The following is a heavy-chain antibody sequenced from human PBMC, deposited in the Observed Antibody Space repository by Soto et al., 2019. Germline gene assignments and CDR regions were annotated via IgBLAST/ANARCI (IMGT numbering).Heavy chain of an antibody. CDR3: ARESGGATATLDYYYFYMDV. CDR2: INPNSGVT. CDR1: GDRFTDYY. D-gene: IGHD5-12*01. V-gene: IGHV1-2*04. J-gene: IGHJ6*03. Sequence: QVQLVQSGAEVKEPGASVTVSCRASGDRFTDYYMHWVRQAPGQGLEWMGWINPNSGVTKYAQKFQGWVTMTRDTSIRTVYMQLSRLGFDDTAIDYCARESGGATATLDYYYFYMDVWGTGTTVTVSS.